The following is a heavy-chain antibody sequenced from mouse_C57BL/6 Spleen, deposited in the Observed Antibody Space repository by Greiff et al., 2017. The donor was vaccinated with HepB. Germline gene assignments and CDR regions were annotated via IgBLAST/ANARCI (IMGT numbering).Heavy chain of an antibody. Sequence: VQLQQPGAELVKPGASVKMSCKASGYTFTSYWITWVKQRPGQGLEWIGDIYPGSGSTNYNEKFKSKATLTVDTSSSTAYMQLSSLTSEDSAVYYCARSLIYYDYEGFADWGQGTLVTVSA. CDR2: IYPGSGST. V-gene: IGHV1-55*01. J-gene: IGHJ3*01. CDR3: ARSLIYYDYEGFAD. CDR1: GYTFTSYW. D-gene: IGHD2-4*01.